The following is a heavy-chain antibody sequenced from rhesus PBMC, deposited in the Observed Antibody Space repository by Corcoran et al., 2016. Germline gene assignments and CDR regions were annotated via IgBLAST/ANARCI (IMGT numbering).Heavy chain of an antibody. CDR2: IGSGGSI. D-gene: IGHD1-44*02. CDR1: GFTSGNSD. Sequence: EVQLVESGGGLVQPGGSLRLSCAAPGFTSGNSDLFWIRQAPGKCLEWVSSIGSGGSIYYSDSVKGRFTISRDNAKNTRYLQMSSLRVEDTAVYYCAKTEREAFDFWGQGLRVTVSS. J-gene: IGHJ3*01. CDR3: AKTEREAFDF. V-gene: IGHV3S43*01.